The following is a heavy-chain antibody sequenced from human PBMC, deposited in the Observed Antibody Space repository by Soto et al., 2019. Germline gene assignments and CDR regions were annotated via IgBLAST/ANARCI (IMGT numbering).Heavy chain of an antibody. J-gene: IGHJ6*02. CDR2: ISSSGSTI. CDR3: ARVTDFYYYYGMDV. Sequence: EVQLVESGGGLVQPGGSLRLSCAASGFTFSSYEMNWVRQAPGKGLEWVSYISSSGSTIYYSDSVKGRFTISGDNAKNSLYPQMNSLSAEDTAVYYCARVTDFYYYYGMDVWGQGTTVTVSS. CDR1: GFTFSSYE. V-gene: IGHV3-48*03.